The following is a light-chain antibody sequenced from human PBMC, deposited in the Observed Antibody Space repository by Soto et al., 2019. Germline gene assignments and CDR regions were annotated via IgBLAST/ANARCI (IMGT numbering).Light chain of an antibody. CDR3: SSYTGDYTLM. J-gene: IGLJ3*02. V-gene: IGLV2-23*01. Sequence: QSVLTQPASVSGSPGQSITISCTGTSSDFGPYNLVSWYQHHPGKVPQLIIYETTKRPSGVSNRFSGSKPGNTASLTISGLQAEDEAHYHCSSYTGDYTLMFAGGTKVNVL. CDR2: ETT. CDR1: SSDFGPYNL.